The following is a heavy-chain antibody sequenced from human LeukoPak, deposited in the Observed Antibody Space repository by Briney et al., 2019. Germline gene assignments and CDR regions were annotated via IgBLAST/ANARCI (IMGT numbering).Heavy chain of an antibody. CDR1: GFTFSSYW. Sequence: GGSLRLSCAASGFTFSSYWMSWVRQDPGKGLEWVSSISSSSSYIYYADSVKGRFTISRDNAKNSLYLQMNSLRAEDTAVYYCARARLRWERYFDYWGQGTLVTVSS. D-gene: IGHD4-23*01. V-gene: IGHV3-21*01. J-gene: IGHJ4*02. CDR2: ISSSSSYI. CDR3: ARARLRWERYFDY.